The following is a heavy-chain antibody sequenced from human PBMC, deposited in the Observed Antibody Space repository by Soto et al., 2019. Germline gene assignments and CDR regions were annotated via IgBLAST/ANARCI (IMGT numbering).Heavy chain of an antibody. CDR2: ISAYNGNT. Sequence: ASVKVSCKASGYTFTSYGISWVRQAPGQGLEWMGRISAYNGNTNYAQKLQGRVTMTTDTSTSTAYMELRSLRSDDTAVYYCARPSLMRVAPSGMDVWGQGTTVTVSS. CDR1: GYTFTSYG. V-gene: IGHV1-18*01. CDR3: ARPSLMRVAPSGMDV. J-gene: IGHJ6*02. D-gene: IGHD3-16*01.